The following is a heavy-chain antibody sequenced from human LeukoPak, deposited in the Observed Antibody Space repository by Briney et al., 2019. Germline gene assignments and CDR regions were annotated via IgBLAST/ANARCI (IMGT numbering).Heavy chain of an antibody. CDR1: GYTFTGYY. CDR2: INPNSGGT. V-gene: IGHV1-2*02. CDR3: ASIQYDSSGYYYWGAFDI. Sequence: EASVKVSCKASGYTFTGYYMHWVRQAPGQGLEWMGWINPNSGGTNYAQKMQGRVTMTRGTSISTAYMELSRLRSDGTAVYYCASIQYDSSGYYYWGAFDIWGQGTMVTVSS. J-gene: IGHJ3*02. D-gene: IGHD3-22*01.